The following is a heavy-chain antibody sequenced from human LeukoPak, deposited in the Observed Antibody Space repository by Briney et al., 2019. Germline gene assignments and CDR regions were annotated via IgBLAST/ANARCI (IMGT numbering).Heavy chain of an antibody. CDR3: AKASRSSLYYFDY. CDR1: GFTFSSFG. D-gene: IGHD3-16*01. Sequence: GRSLRLSCAASGFTFSSFGTHWVRQAPGKGLEWVAVISYDGSNKYYADSVKGRFTISRDNSKNTLYLQMNSLRAEDTAVFYCAKASRSSLYYFDYWGQGTLVTVSS. J-gene: IGHJ4*02. V-gene: IGHV3-30*18. CDR2: ISYDGSNK.